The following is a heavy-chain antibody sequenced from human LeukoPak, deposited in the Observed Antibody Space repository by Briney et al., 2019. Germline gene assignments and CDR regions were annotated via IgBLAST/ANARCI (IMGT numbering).Heavy chain of an antibody. Sequence: GASVKVSCKASGYSFTNFYIHWVRQAPGQGLEWMGVINPSGGTTSYAQKLQGRVTFTRDTSTSTIYMELTSLRSEDTAVYYCAREAYDILTGTWFYYGMDVWGQGTTVTVSS. D-gene: IGHD3-9*01. CDR2: INPSGGTT. CDR1: GYSFTNFY. V-gene: IGHV1-46*04. J-gene: IGHJ6*02. CDR3: AREAYDILTGTWFYYGMDV.